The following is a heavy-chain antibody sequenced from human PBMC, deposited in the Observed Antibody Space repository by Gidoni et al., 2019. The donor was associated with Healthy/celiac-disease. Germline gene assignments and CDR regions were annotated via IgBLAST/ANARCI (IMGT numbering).Heavy chain of an antibody. Sequence: EVQLVESGGGLVQPGRSLRLSCAASGFTFDDYAMHWVRQAPGKGLEWVSVISWNSGSIGYADSVKGRFTISRDNAKNSLYLQMNSLRAEDTALYYCAKGRGIVVVTAIDYWGQGTLVTVSS. CDR1: GFTFDDYA. D-gene: IGHD2-21*02. CDR2: ISWNSGSI. V-gene: IGHV3-9*01. CDR3: AKGRGIVVVTAIDY. J-gene: IGHJ4*02.